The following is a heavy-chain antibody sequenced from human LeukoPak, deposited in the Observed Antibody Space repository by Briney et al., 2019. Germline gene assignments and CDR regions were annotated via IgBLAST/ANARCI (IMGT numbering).Heavy chain of an antibody. CDR1: GGSISSYY. D-gene: IGHD3-3*01. J-gene: IGHJ5*02. V-gene: IGHV4-59*01. CDR3: ARVRAGAYYDFWSGPTGFDP. CDR2: IYYSGST. Sequence: PSETLSLTRTVSGGSISSYYWSWIRQPPGKGLEWIGYIYYSGSTNYNPSLKSRVTLSVDTSKNQFSLKLSSVTAADTAVYYCARVRAGAYYDFWSGPTGFDPWGQGTLVTVSS.